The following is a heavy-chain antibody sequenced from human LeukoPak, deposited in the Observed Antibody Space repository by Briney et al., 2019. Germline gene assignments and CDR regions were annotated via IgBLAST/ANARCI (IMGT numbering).Heavy chain of an antibody. Sequence: GGSLRLSCAVSGFTFSNDWMSWVRQAPGKGLEWVAMIKRDGSGKYYVDSVKGRFTTSRDNAKNSLYLQMNSLRAEDTAVYFCAALDTATLSGKYYWGQGTLVTVSS. J-gene: IGHJ4*02. CDR1: GFTFSNDW. V-gene: IGHV3-7*01. D-gene: IGHD5-18*01. CDR3: AALDTATLSGKYY. CDR2: IKRDGSGK.